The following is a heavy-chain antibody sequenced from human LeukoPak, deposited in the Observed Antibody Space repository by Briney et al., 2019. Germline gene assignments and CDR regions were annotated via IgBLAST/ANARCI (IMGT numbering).Heavy chain of an antibody. CDR1: GGSISSGGYY. J-gene: IGHJ4*02. D-gene: IGHD2-15*01. CDR3: AREVVAATPDY. CDR2: IYHSGST. V-gene: IGHV4-30-2*01. Sequence: SQALSLTCTVSGGSISSGGYYWSWIRQPPGKGLEWIGYIYHSGSTYYNPSLKSRVTISVDRSKNQFSLKLSSVTAADTAVYYCAREVVAATPDYWGQGTLVTVSS.